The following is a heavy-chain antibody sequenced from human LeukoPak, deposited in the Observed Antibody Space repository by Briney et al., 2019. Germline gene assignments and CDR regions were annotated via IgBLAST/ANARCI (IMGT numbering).Heavy chain of an antibody. CDR1: GYSISSGYY. J-gene: IGHJ4*02. D-gene: IGHD3-22*01. Sequence: SETLSLTCTVSGYSISSGYYWGWIRQPPGKGLEWIGSIYYSGSTYYNPSLKSRVTISVDTSKNQFSLKLSSVTAADTAVYYCASVLFDDSSGYYTLWFDYWGQGTLVTVSS. CDR3: ASVLFDDSSGYYTLWFDY. CDR2: IYYSGST. V-gene: IGHV4-38-2*02.